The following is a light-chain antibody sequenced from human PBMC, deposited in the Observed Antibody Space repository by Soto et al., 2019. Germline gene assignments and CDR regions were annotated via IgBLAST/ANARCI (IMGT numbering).Light chain of an antibody. CDR2: GAS. CDR1: QVIGSRY. Sequence: EIVMTQSPGTLSLSPGERATISCRASQVIGSRYLAWYHQKSGQAPRLLIYGASSRATGIPDRFSGSGSRTDFTLTISRLEPEDFGVYYCQQFGSSIPHTLGQGTKLEIK. CDR3: QQFGSSIPHT. J-gene: IGKJ2*01. V-gene: IGKV3-20*01.